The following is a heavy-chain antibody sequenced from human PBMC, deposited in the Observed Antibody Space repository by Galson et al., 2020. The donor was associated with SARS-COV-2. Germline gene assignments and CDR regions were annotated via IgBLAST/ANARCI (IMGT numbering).Heavy chain of an antibody. D-gene: IGHD3-9*01. CDR2: IGTAGDP. J-gene: IGHJ3*02. CDR1: GFTFSSYD. CDR3: ARSNRNYDILTGYIGVGAFDI. V-gene: IGHV3-13*05. Sequence: GGSLRLSCAASGFTFSSYDMHWVRQATGKGLEWVSAIGTAGDPYYPGSVQGRFTISRENAKNSLYLQMNSLRAGDTAVYYCARSNRNYDILTGYIGVGAFDIWGQGTMVTVSS.